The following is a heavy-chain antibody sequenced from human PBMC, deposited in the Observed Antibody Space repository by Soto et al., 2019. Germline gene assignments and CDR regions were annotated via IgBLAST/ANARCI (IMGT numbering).Heavy chain of an antibody. V-gene: IGHV3-21*01. J-gene: IGHJ6*02. CDR2: ISSSSSYI. CDR3: ARDGSEGYYDFWGGYYPKGGYYYYGMDV. CDR1: GFTFSSYS. Sequence: GGSLRLSCAASGFTFSSYSMNWVRQAPGKGLEWVSSISSSSSYIYYADSVKGRFTISRDNAKNSLYLQMNSLRAEDTAVYYCARDGSEGYYDFWGGYYPKGGYYYYGMDVWGQGTTVTVSS. D-gene: IGHD3-3*01.